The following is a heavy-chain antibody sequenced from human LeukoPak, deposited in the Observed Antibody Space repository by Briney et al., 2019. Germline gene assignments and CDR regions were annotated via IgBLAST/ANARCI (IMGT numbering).Heavy chain of an antibody. CDR3: VYTGYDGGRFDY. J-gene: IGHJ4*02. D-gene: IGHD5-12*01. Sequence: SETLSLTCTVSGGSISSSSYYWGWIRQPPGKGLEWIGSIYYSGSTYYNPSLKSRVTISVDKSKNQFSLKLSSVTAADTALYYCVYTGYDGGRFDYWGQGTLVTVSS. CDR2: IYYSGST. CDR1: GGSISSSSYY. V-gene: IGHV4-39*07.